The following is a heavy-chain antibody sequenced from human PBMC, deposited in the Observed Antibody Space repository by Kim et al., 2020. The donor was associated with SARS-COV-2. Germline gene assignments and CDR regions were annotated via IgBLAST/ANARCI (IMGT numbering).Heavy chain of an antibody. J-gene: IGHJ6*02. CDR3: AKDTTANHPKYDGMDV. Sequence: SVKGRFTISRDNAKNSLYLQMSSLRAEDTALYYCAKDTTANHPKYDGMDVWGQGTTVTVSS. V-gene: IGHV3-9*01.